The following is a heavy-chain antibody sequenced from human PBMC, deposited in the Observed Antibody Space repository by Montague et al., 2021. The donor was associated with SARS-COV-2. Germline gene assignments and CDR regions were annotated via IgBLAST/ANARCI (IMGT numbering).Heavy chain of an antibody. CDR1: GGSISSYY. D-gene: IGHD6-13*01. Sequence: SETLSLTCTVSGGSISSYYWSWIRQPAGKGLEWIGYIYYSGSTYYNPSLKSRVTISVDTSKNQFSLKLSSVTAADTAVYYCARDKVSSSSWYAFYYYGMDVWGQGTTVTVSS. CDR3: ARDKVSSSSWYAFYYYGMDV. V-gene: IGHV4-59*06. J-gene: IGHJ6*02. CDR2: IYYSGST.